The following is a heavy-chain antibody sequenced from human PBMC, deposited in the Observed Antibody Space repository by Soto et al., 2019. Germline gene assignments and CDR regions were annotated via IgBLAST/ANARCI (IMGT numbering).Heavy chain of an antibody. V-gene: IGHV4-59*01. J-gene: IGHJ4*02. D-gene: IGHD3-22*01. Sequence: SETLSLTCTVSGGYISSYYWSWIRQPPGKGLEWIGYIYYSGSTNYNPSLKSRVTISVDTSKNQFSLKLSSVTAADTAVYYCARDLGYYDSSGYRLRYYFDYWGQGTLVTVSS. CDR3: ARDLGYYDSSGYRLRYYFDY. CDR1: GGYISSYY. CDR2: IYYSGST.